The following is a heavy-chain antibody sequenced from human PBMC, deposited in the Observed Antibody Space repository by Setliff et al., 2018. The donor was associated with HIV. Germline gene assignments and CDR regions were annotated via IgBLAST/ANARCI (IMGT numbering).Heavy chain of an antibody. Sequence: GASVKVSCKASGGTFNSYDITWVRQAPGQGLEWMGGTIPLFGKVDYAQKFQGRVTITADESTNIAHMGLSSLTFEDTAVYYRAREGDFGYAAGRHLDSWGQGTLVTVSS. CDR1: GGTFNSYD. V-gene: IGHV1-69*13. CDR2: TIPLFGKV. CDR3: AREGDFGYAAGRHLDS. D-gene: IGHD2-21*01. J-gene: IGHJ4*02.